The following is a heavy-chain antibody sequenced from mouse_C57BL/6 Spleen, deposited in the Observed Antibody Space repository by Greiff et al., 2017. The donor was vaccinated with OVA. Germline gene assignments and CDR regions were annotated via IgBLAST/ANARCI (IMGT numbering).Heavy chain of an antibody. D-gene: IGHD2-4*01. CDR3: ARVHHYDYDHFDY. CDR1: GFTFSDAW. V-gene: IGHV6-6*01. J-gene: IGHJ2*01. Sequence: EVKLVESGAGLVQPGGSMKLSCAASGFTFSDAWMDWVRQSPEQGLEWVAAIRNKANNHATYYAVSVKGRFTISRDASTSSVYLQMNSLRAEDTCIYYGARVHHYDYDHFDYWGQGTTLTVSS. CDR2: IRNKANNHAT.